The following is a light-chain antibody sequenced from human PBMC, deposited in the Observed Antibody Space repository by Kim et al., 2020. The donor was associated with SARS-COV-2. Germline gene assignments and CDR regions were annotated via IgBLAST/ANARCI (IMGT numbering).Light chain of an antibody. CDR3: NSRDSSGNHLDV. CDR2: GKN. Sequence: SSELTQDPAVSVALGQTVRITCQGDSLRSYYASWYQQKPGQAPVLVIYGKNNRPSGIPDLFSGSSSGNTASLTITGAQAEDEADYYCNSRDSSGNHLDVF. V-gene: IGLV3-19*01. CDR1: SLRSYY. J-gene: IGLJ1*01.